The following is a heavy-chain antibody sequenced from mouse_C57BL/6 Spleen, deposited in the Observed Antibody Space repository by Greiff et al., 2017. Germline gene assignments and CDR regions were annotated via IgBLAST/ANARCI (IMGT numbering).Heavy chain of an antibody. CDR1: GFSLTSYG. Sequence: QVQLQQSGPGLVQPSQSLSITCTVSGFSLTSYGVHWVRQSPGKGLEWLGVIWRGGSTDYNAAFMSRLSITKDNSKSQVFFKMNSLQADDTAIYYCAKKGYGYDRSMDYWGQGTSVTVSS. D-gene: IGHD2-2*01. CDR3: AKKGYGYDRSMDY. CDR2: IWRGGST. V-gene: IGHV2-5*01. J-gene: IGHJ4*01.